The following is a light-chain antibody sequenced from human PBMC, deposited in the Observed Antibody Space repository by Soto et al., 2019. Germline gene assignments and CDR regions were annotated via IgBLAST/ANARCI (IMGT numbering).Light chain of an antibody. Sequence: DIQMTQSPSTLSASVEDKDNINCRTSQSISSWLSWYQQNPWKAPKLLIYDASSLEMRVPSWFSGSGSGTEFTLTISSLQPDDFATYYFQQYNIYSDTFGQGTRLEIK. J-gene: IGKJ5*01. CDR1: QSISSW. V-gene: IGKV1-5*01. CDR3: QQYNIYSDT. CDR2: DAS.